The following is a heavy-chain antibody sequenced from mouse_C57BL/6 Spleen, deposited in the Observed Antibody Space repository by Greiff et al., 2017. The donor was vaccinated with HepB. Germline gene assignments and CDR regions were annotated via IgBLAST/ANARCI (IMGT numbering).Heavy chain of an antibody. Sequence: VQLQQSGPGLVQPSQSLSITCTASGFSFTSYGVHWVRQSPGKGLEWLGVIWRGGSTDYNAAFMSRLSITKDNSKSQVFFKMNSLQADDTAIYYSAKESSYWYFDVWGTGTTVTVSS. CDR3: AKESSYWYFDV. J-gene: IGHJ1*03. CDR2: IWRGGST. CDR1: GFSFTSYG. V-gene: IGHV2-5*01. D-gene: IGHD1-3*01.